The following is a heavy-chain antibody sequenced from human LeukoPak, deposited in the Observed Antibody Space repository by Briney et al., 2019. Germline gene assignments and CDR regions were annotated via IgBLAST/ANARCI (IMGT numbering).Heavy chain of an antibody. D-gene: IGHD3-10*01. CDR3: AKIGVIGKWYYDI. CDR2: ISSGSDYT. CDR1: GFSFSSHG. J-gene: IGHJ2*01. V-gene: IGHV3-23*01. Sequence: GGSLRLSCAASGFSFSSHGMSWVRQAPGKGPEWVSSISSGSDYTFYAHSVKGRFIVSRDNSKNTLYLQMYSLRAGDTAVYYCAKIGVIGKWYYDIWGRGTLVTVSS.